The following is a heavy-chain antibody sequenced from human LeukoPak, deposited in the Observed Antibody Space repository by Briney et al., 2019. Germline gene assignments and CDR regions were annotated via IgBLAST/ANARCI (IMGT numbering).Heavy chain of an antibody. CDR2: INPNSGGT. CDR3: AREKLREEGLDY. D-gene: IGHD2-15*01. CDR1: GYTFTGYY. Sequence: ASVRVSCKASGYTFTGYYMHWVRQAPGQGLEWMGWINPNSGGTNYAQKFQGRVTMTRDTSISTAYMELSRLRSDDTAVYYCAREKLREEGLDYWGQGTLVTVSS. J-gene: IGHJ4*02. V-gene: IGHV1-2*02.